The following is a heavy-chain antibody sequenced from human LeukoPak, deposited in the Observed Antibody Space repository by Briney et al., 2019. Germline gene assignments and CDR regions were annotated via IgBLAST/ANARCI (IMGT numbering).Heavy chain of an antibody. CDR1: GGSISSVVYS. CDR3: ARDSYYYDSSGYPPAFDI. J-gene: IGHJ3*02. Sequence: SETLSLTCSVSGGSISSVVYSWSWIRQPPGKGLEWIGYIYHSGSTYYNPSLKSRVTISVDRSKNQFSLKLSSVTAADTAVYYCARDSYYYDSSGYPPAFDIWGQGTMVTVSS. CDR2: IYHSGST. D-gene: IGHD3-22*01. V-gene: IGHV4-30-2*01.